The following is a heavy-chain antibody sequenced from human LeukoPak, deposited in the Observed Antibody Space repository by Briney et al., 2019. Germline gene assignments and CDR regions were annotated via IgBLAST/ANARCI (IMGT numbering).Heavy chain of an antibody. CDR1: GFPFGNSA. CDR2: ITGSGGGT. J-gene: IGHJ4*02. D-gene: IGHD6-19*01. Sequence: QSGGSLRLSCAASGFPFGNSAMTWIRQGPGKGLEYVSSITGSGGGTFYADSVKGRFAISRDNSKNTLSLQMNSLRVDDTAVYYCAKEWAGSGWYWDYWGQGTLVTVSS. CDR3: AKEWAGSGWYWDY. V-gene: IGHV3-23*01.